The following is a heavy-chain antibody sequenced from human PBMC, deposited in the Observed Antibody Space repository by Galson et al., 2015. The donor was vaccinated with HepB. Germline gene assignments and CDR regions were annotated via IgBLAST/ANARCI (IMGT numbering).Heavy chain of an antibody. D-gene: IGHD6-19*01. J-gene: IGHJ4*02. CDR1: GFTLSSYS. CDR3: ASGGREQQWLVRHFDY. CDR2: ISSSTSYI. V-gene: IGHV3-21*01. Sequence: SLRLSCAASGFTLSSYSMNWVRQAPGKGLGWVSSISSSTSYIYYADSVKGRFTISRDNAKNSLYLQMNSLRAEDTAVYYCASGGREQQWLVRHFDYWGQGTPVTVSS.